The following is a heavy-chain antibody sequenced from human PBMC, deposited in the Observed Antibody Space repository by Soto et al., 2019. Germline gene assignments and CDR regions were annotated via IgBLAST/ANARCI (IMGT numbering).Heavy chain of an antibody. V-gene: IGHV4-59*08. Sequence: SETLSLTCTASGGSISSYYWSWIRQPPGKGLEWIGYIYYSGSTNYNPSLKSRVTISVDTSKNQFSLKLSSVTAADTAVYYCARHVDMIGVDYWGQGTLVTVSS. CDR3: ARHVDMIGVDY. J-gene: IGHJ4*02. CDR1: GGSISSYY. CDR2: IYYSGST. D-gene: IGHD3-22*01.